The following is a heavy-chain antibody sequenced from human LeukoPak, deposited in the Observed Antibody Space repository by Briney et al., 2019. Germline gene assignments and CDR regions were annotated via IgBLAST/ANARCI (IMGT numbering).Heavy chain of an antibody. CDR2: IFSSGST. Sequence: SETLSLTCTVSGGSISNYYWSWIRQPAGKGLEWIGRIFSSGSTNYNPSLKSRVTMSVDTSKNQFSLKLSSVTAADTAVYYCARYDVWGSYRAFDYWGQGTLVTVSS. V-gene: IGHV4-4*07. CDR1: GGSISNYY. J-gene: IGHJ4*02. CDR3: ARYDVWGSYRAFDY. D-gene: IGHD3-16*02.